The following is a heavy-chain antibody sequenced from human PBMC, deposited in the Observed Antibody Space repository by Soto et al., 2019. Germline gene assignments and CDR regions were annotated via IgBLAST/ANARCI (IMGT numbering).Heavy chain of an antibody. J-gene: IGHJ5*02. V-gene: IGHV3-11*05. CDR2: ISSSSSYT. CDR3: AGDSEIPDNRFDP. D-gene: IGHD2-2*01. CDR1: GFTFSDYY. Sequence: QVQLVESGGGLVKPGGSLRLSCAASGFTFSDYYMSWIRQPPGKGLEWVSYISSSSSYTNYADSVKGRFTISRDNAKNSLYLQMNHLRSQHTAIYHCAGDSEIPDNRFDPWGQENLVTASS.